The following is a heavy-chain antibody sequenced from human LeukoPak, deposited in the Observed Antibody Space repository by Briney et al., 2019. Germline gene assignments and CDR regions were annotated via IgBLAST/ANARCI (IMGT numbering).Heavy chain of an antibody. D-gene: IGHD4-17*01. V-gene: IGHV3-NL1*01. CDR3: ARGDYGDYPPFDY. CDR1: GLIFSNYG. CDR2: ISGGGST. Sequence: GGSLRLSCAASGLIFSNYGMHWVRQAPGKGLEWVSGISGGGSTDYADSVKGRFTISRDNSKNTLYLQMNSLRAEDTAVYYCARGDYGDYPPFDYWGQGTLVTVSS. J-gene: IGHJ4*02.